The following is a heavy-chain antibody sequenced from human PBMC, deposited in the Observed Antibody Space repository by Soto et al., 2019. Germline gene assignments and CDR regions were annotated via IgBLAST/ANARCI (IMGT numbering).Heavy chain of an antibody. D-gene: IGHD1-26*01. Sequence: GASVQVSCKASGYTFTSYGISWVRQAPGQGLEWMGWISAYNGNTNYAQKLQGRVTMTTDTSTSTAYMELRSLRSDDTAVYYCAREREVDHYYYYGMDVWGQGTTVTVSS. CDR3: AREREVDHYYYYGMDV. V-gene: IGHV1-18*01. CDR2: ISAYNGNT. CDR1: GYTFTSYG. J-gene: IGHJ6*02.